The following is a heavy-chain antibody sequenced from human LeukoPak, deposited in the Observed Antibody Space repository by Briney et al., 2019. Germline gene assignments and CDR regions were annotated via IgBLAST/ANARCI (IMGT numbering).Heavy chain of an antibody. CDR2: INPSGGST. CDR3: ARGGREILRFLKWSAIGGHPDPYYFDY. J-gene: IGHJ4*02. CDR1: GYTFTSYY. Sequence: GASVKVSCKASGYTFTSYYMHWVRQAPGQGLEWMGIINPSGGSTSYAQKFQGRVTMTRDMSTSTVYMELSSLRSEDTAVYYCARGGREILRFLKWSAIGGHPDPYYFDYWGQGTLVTVSS. D-gene: IGHD3-3*01. V-gene: IGHV1-46*01.